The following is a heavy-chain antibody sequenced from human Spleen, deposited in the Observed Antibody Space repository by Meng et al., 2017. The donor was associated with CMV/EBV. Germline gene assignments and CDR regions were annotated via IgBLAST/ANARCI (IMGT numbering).Heavy chain of an antibody. CDR1: GFTFSAYV. V-gene: IGHV3-23*01. CDR2: ISGSDGTT. J-gene: IGHJ4*02. Sequence: GSLRLSCAASGFTFSAYVMSWVRQAPGKGLEWISTISGSDGTTDYADSVKGRFTVSRDNSKNTLYLQMNGLRTDDTAVYYCAIPIAVAGTHDYWGQGTLVTVSS. CDR3: AIPIAVAGTHDY. D-gene: IGHD6-19*01.